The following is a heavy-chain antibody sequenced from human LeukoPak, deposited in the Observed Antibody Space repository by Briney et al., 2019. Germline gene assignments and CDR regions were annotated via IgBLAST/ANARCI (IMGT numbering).Heavy chain of an antibody. CDR1: GFTFSSYS. V-gene: IGHV3-48*04. CDR2: ISSSSSTI. J-gene: IGHJ4*02. CDR3: ARDLTTVVTRFFDY. Sequence: GGSLRLSCAASGFTFSSYSMNWVRQAPGKGLGWVSYISSSSSTIYYADSVKGRFTISRDNAKNSLYLQMNSLRAEDTAMYYCARDLTTVVTRFFDYWGQGTLVTVSS. D-gene: IGHD4-23*01.